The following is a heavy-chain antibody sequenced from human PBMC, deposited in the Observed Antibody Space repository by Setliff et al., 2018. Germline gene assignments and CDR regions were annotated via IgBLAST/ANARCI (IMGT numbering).Heavy chain of an antibody. J-gene: IGHJ4*02. CDR3: ARENLAKNFWGEHSDY. V-gene: IGHV1-46*01. Sequence: ASVKVSCKASGYAFTTYYMHWVRQAPGQGPEWIGVINPSDGSTTYAQKFQGRVTMTRDTSTNTVYMQLSSLRSEDTAVYYSARENLAKNFWGEHSDYWGQGTLVTVSS. D-gene: IGHD3-3*01. CDR2: INPSDGST. CDR1: GYAFTTYY.